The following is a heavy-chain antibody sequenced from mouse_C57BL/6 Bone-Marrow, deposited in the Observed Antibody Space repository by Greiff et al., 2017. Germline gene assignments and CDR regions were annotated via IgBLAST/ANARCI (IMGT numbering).Heavy chain of an antibody. J-gene: IGHJ1*03. CDR2: IYPGSGST. CDR1: GYTFTSYW. V-gene: IGHV1-55*01. D-gene: IGHD1-1*01. Sequence: QVQLQQPGAELVKPGASVKMSCKASGYTFTSYWITWVKQRPGQGLEWIGEIYPGSGSTNYNEKFKSKATLTVDTSSSTAYMQLSSLTSDDSAVYYCEWYYCSSPCYFDVWGTGTTVTLSS. CDR3: EWYYCSSPCYFDV.